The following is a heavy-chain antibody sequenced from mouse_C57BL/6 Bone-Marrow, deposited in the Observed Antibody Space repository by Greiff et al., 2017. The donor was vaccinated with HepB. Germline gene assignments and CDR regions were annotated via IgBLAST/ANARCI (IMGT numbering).Heavy chain of an antibody. CDR3: ARAGLLLYFDY. CDR2: ISSGSSTL. V-gene: IGHV5-17*01. D-gene: IGHD1-2*01. CDR1: GFTFSDYG. Sequence: EVMLVESGGGLVKPGGSLKLSCAASGFTFSDYGMHWVRQAPEKGLEWVAYISSGSSTLYYADTVKGRFTISRDKSKNTLFLQRTSLRSEDTAMYYCARAGLLLYFDYWGQGTTLTVSS. J-gene: IGHJ2*01.